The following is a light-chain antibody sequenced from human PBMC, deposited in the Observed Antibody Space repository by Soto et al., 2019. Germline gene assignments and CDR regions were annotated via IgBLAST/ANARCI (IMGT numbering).Light chain of an antibody. CDR1: QDISRY. Sequence: DIQMTQSPSSLAASVGDRVTITCQASQDISRYLNWYQQKPGRAPKLLIYDASKMETGVPSRFSGSVSGTGFTFTITSLQPEDIGTYYCQQYDGLRVTFGPGTKVEIK. CDR3: QQYDGLRVT. V-gene: IGKV1-33*01. CDR2: DAS. J-gene: IGKJ3*01.